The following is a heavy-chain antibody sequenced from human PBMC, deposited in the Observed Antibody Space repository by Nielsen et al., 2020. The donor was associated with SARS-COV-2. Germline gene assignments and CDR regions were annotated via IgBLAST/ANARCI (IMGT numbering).Heavy chain of an antibody. Sequence: WIRQPPGKGLEWIGYIYNSGSTNYNPSLKSRVTISVDTSKNQFTLKQSSVTAADTAVYYCARHGDGYSYDYYYGMDVWDRGTAV. CDR2: IYNSGST. V-gene: IGHV4-59*08. D-gene: IGHD5-18*01. J-gene: IGHJ6*02. CDR3: ARHGDGYSYDYYYGMDV.